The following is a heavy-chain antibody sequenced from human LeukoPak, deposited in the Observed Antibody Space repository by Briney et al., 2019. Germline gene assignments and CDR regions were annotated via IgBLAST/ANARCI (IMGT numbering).Heavy chain of an antibody. CDR2: INEGGNEK. CDR1: GFTFRNYW. CDR3: ARHPNSNWDY. J-gene: IGHJ4*02. D-gene: IGHD6-13*01. V-gene: IGHV3-7*03. Sequence: GSLRLSCAASGFTFRNYWMSWVRQVPGKGLEWVVNINEGGNEKNYVDSVKGRFTASRDNARNSLYLQMNSLRVEDTAVYYCARHPNSNWDYWGQGTLVTVSS.